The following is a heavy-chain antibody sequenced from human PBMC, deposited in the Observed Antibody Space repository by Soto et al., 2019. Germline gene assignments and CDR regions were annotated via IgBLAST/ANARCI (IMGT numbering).Heavy chain of an antibody. J-gene: IGHJ4*02. CDR2: INGYNSNT. D-gene: IGHD5-18*01. CDR1: GYGFTSYA. CDR3: ARGSWMQIWGNGFAF. Sequence: QIHLVQSGAEVKKPGASVKVSCTTSGYGFTSYAINWVRQAPGQGLEWMGRINGYNSNTNYADKVQGRVTMTADTSTKTAYVEVRSLTLDDTAVYYCARGSWMQIWGNGFAFWGQGTVVSVSS. V-gene: IGHV1-18*01.